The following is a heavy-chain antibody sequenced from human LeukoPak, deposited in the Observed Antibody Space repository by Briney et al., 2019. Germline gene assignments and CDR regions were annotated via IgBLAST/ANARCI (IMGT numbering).Heavy chain of an antibody. Sequence: SQTLSLTCAVSGGSISSGGYSWSWIRQPPGKGLEWIGYIYHSGSTFYNPSLKSRVTISVDRSKNQFSLKLSSVTAADTAAYYCARGIAAAAPPGARQRRGYYFDYWGQGTLVTVSS. CDR2: IYHSGST. CDR3: ARGIAAAAPPGARQRRGYYFDY. V-gene: IGHV4-30-2*01. CDR1: GGSISSGGYS. J-gene: IGHJ4*02. D-gene: IGHD6-13*01.